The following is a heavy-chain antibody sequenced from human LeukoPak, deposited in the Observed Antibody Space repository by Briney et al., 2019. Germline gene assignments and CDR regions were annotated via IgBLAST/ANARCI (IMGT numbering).Heavy chain of an antibody. CDR3: ASPGYSGGWGAAKYSQH. V-gene: IGHV5-51*01. J-gene: IGHJ1*01. Sequence: GESLKISCKGSGYSFTSYWIGWVRQMPGKGLEWMGIIYPGDSDTRYSPSFQGQVTISADKSISTAYLQWSSLKASDTAMYYCASPGYSGGWGAAKYSQHWAQATLVTVSS. D-gene: IGHD6-19*01. CDR2: IYPGDSDT. CDR1: GYSFTSYW.